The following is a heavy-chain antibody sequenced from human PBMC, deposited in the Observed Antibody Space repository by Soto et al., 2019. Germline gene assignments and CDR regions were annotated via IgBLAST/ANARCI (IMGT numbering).Heavy chain of an antibody. D-gene: IGHD4-17*01. CDR2: IYYSGSI. CDR1: GGAISSGGYY. J-gene: IGHJ3*02. V-gene: IGHV4-31*03. Sequence: PSETLSLTCTVSGGAISSGGYYWNWIRPHPGKGLEWIGYIYYSGSIDYNPSLKSRVTISVDTSKNQFSLKLSSVTAADTAVYYCARSDYGGNFDAFDIWGQGTMVTVSS. CDR3: ARSDYGGNFDAFDI.